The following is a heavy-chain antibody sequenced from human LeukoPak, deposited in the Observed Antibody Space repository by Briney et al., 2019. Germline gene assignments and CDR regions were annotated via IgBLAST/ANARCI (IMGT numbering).Heavy chain of an antibody. V-gene: IGHV3-33*01. Sequence: GGSLRLSCAASGFTFSSYGMHWVRQAPGKGLEWVADIWYDGSNKYYAGSVKGRFTVSRDNSKNTLYLQMNSLRAEDTAVYYCARDIRDSSGLYYFDYWGQGTLVTVSS. J-gene: IGHJ4*02. CDR1: GFTFSSYG. D-gene: IGHD3-22*01. CDR2: IWYDGSNK. CDR3: ARDIRDSSGLYYFDY.